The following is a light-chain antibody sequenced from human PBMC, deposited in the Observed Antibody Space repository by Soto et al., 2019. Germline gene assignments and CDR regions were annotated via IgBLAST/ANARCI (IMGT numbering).Light chain of an antibody. CDR2: EVT. V-gene: IGLV2-8*01. CDR1: SSDIGDYNY. Sequence: QSVLTQPPSASGSPGQSVTISCTGTSSDIGDYNYVSWYQQHPGKAPKLMIYEVTKRPSGVPDRFSGSKSGNTASLTVSGLQAEDEAHYYCSSYAGSNNLVFGGGTKLTVL. CDR3: SSYAGSNNLV. J-gene: IGLJ2*01.